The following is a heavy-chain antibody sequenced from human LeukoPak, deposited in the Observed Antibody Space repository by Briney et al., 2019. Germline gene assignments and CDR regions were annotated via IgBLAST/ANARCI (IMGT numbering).Heavy chain of an antibody. CDR2: IYYSGST. V-gene: IGHV4-39*01. J-gene: IGHJ6*03. CDR1: GGSISSSSYY. CDR3: ARQRYYYYMDV. Sequence: SETLSLTCTVSGGSISSSSYYWGWIRQPPGKGLEWIGSIYYSGSTYYNPSLKSRVTISVDTSKNQFSLKLSSVTAADTAVYYCARQRYYYYMDVWGKGTTVTISS.